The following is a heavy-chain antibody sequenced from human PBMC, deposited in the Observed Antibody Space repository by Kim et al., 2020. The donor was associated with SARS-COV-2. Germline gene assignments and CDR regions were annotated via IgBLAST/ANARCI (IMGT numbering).Heavy chain of an antibody. CDR3: TRARTGGASPFDF. Sequence: SETLSLTCTVSGGSISIGGYYWGWVRQRPGESLEWVGYIYYDGDTFYNPSLKSRVSISPDKSRNQLSLHLTSVTAADTANYFCTRARTGGASPFDFWGQGRLVTVSS. J-gene: IGHJ4*02. CDR2: IYYDGDT. D-gene: IGHD2-8*02. V-gene: IGHV4-31*03. CDR1: GGSISIGGYY.